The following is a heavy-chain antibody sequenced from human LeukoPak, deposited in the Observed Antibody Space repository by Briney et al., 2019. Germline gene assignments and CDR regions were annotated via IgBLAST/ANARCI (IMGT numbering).Heavy chain of an antibody. CDR2: INPSGGST. Sequence: ASVKVSCKASGYTFTSYSMHWVRQAPGQGLEWMGIINPSGGSTSYAQKFQGRVTMTRDTSTSTVYMELRSLRSDDTAVYYCARPAYCSGGSCHGALTGWGQGTLVTVSS. J-gene: IGHJ4*02. V-gene: IGHV1-46*01. D-gene: IGHD2-15*01. CDR3: ARPAYCSGGSCHGALTG. CDR1: GYTFTSYS.